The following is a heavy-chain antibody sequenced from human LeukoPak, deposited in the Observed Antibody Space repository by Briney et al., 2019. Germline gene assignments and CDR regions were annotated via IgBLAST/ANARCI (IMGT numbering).Heavy chain of an antibody. Sequence: SGGSLRLSCAASGLTFSSYGMHWVRQAPGKGLEWVAVIWYDGSNKCYADSVKGRFTIPRDNSKNTLYLQMNSLRAEDTAVYYCAGDYGEHYYGMDVWGQGTTVTVSS. CDR3: AGDYGEHYYGMDV. CDR2: IWYDGSNK. J-gene: IGHJ6*02. D-gene: IGHD4-17*01. V-gene: IGHV3-33*01. CDR1: GLTFSSYG.